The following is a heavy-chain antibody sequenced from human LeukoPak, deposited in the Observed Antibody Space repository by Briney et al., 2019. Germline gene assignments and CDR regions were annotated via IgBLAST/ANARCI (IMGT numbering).Heavy chain of an antibody. Sequence: ASVKVSCKASGYTFTSYGISWVRQAPGQGLEWMGWISAYSGNTNYAQKLQGRVTMTTDTSTSTAYMELSSLRSEDTAVYYCASWLYSGYDKMPDDYWGQGTLVTVSS. D-gene: IGHD5-12*01. CDR1: GYTFTSYG. V-gene: IGHV1-18*01. CDR2: ISAYSGNT. CDR3: ASWLYSGYDKMPDDY. J-gene: IGHJ4*02.